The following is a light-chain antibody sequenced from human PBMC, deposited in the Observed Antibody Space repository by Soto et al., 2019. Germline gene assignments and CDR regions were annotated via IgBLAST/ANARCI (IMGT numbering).Light chain of an antibody. CDR2: NSD. Sequence: QAVLTQPPSASGTPGQRVTISCSGTSSNVGSNSVSWYHHLPGTAPKLLIYNSDQRPSGVPDRFSGSKSDTSASLAISGLQSEDEADYYCAAWDDSLNSPLFGGGNEVTVL. J-gene: IGLJ2*01. V-gene: IGLV1-44*01. CDR3: AAWDDSLNSPL. CDR1: SSNVGSNS.